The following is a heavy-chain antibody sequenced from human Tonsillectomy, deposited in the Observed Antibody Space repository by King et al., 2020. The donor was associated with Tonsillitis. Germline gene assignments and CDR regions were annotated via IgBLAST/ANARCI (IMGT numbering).Heavy chain of an antibody. CDR3: ASDRSPETRWGLRGYHYYYGVDV. Sequence: QLQESGPGLVKPSETLSLTCSVSGDSISNYYWSWIRQPPGKGLEWIGHVSYSGSTNYNPSLKSRVIISVDTSKNKFSLKLNSVTAADTAVDYCASDRSPETRWGLRGYHYYYGVDVWGQGTTVTVSS. D-gene: IGHD4-17*01. V-gene: IGHV4-59*01. J-gene: IGHJ6*02. CDR2: VSYSGST. CDR1: GDSISNYY.